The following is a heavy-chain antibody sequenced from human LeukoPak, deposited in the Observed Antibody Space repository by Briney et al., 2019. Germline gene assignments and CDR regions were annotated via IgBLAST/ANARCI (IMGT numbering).Heavy chain of an antibody. CDR3: ARRGDIVVVPAALTDDY. CDR1: GGSISSSSYY. D-gene: IGHD2-2*01. Sequence: KPSETLSLTCTVSGGSISSSSYYWGWIRQPPGKGLEWIGSIYYSGSTYYNPSLKSRVTISVDTSKNQFSLKLSSVTAADTAVYYCARRGDIVVVPAALTDDYWGQGTLVTVSS. CDR2: IYYSGST. J-gene: IGHJ4*02. V-gene: IGHV4-39*01.